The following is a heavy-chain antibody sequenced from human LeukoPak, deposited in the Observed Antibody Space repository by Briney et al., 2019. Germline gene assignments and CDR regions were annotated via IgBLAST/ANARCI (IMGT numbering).Heavy chain of an antibody. V-gene: IGHV3-23*01. CDR2: ISGSGGST. Sequence: GGSLRLSCAASGFTFSSYGMSWVRQAPGKGLEWVSAISGSGGSTYYADSVKGRFTISRDNSKNTLYLQMNSLRAEDTAVYYCAKRSGYYYYMDVWGKGTTVTISS. J-gene: IGHJ6*03. CDR3: AKRSGYYYYMDV. D-gene: IGHD3-10*01. CDR1: GFTFSSYG.